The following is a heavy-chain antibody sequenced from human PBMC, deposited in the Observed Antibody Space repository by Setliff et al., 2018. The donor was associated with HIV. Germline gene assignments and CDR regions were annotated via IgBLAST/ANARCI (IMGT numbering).Heavy chain of an antibody. V-gene: IGHV4-30-4*08. CDR3: ARDLGGPRNFDN. CDR1: GGSVGSGSYY. D-gene: IGHD2-15*01. J-gene: IGHJ4*02. CDR2: IYYTGST. Sequence: SETLSLTCTVSGGSVGSGSYYWSWIRQSPGKGLEWIGYIYYTGSTYYNPSLKSRLTISIDTSKNQFSLKLRAVTAADTAVYYCARDLGGPRNFDNWGQGTLVTVSS.